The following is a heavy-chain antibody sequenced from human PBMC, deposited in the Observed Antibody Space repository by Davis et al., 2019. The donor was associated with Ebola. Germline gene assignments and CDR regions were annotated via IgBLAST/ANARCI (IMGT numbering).Heavy chain of an antibody. D-gene: IGHD3-22*01. Sequence: ASVKVSCKASGYTFTSYGISWVRQAPGQGLEWMGWISAYNGNTNYAQKLQGRVTMTTDTSTSTAYMELRSLRSDDTAVYYCARHYRSYYYDSSGYLDYWGQGTLVTVSS. CDR3: ARHYRSYYYDSSGYLDY. CDR1: GYTFTSYG. J-gene: IGHJ4*02. V-gene: IGHV1-18*01. CDR2: ISAYNGNT.